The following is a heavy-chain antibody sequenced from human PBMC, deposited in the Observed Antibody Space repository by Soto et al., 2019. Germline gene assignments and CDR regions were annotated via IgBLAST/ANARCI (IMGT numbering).Heavy chain of an antibody. CDR1: GGSISSSSYY. CDR3: ARPSGSYHVDGLDWFDP. V-gene: IGHV4-39*01. Sequence: QLQLQESGPGLVKPSETLSLTCTVSGGSISSSSYYWGWIRQPPGKGLEWIGSIYYSGSTYYNPCSERRVPISVYTSKTQFSLKLSSVTAADTAVYYCARPSGSYHVDGLDWFDPWGQGTLVTVSS. J-gene: IGHJ5*02. CDR2: IYYSGST. D-gene: IGHD1-26*01.